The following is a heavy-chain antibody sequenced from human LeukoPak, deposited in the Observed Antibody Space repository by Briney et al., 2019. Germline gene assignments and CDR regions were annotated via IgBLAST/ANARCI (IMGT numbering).Heavy chain of an antibody. D-gene: IGHD5-24*01. CDR1: GFTFSSYS. V-gene: IGHV3-21*01. CDR2: ISSSSSYI. J-gene: IGHJ4*02. Sequence: KPGGSLRLSCAASGFTFSSYSMNWVRQAPGKGLEWVSSISSSSSYIYYADSVKGRFTISRDNAKNSLYLQMNSLRAEDTAVYYCARGRRGMATISVYYFDYWGQGTLVTVSS. CDR3: ARGRRGMATISVYYFDY.